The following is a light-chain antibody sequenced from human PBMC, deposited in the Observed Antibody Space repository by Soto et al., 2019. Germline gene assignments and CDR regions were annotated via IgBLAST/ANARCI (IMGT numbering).Light chain of an antibody. V-gene: IGKV3-11*01. CDR2: DAS. Sequence: IVLTQSPATLSFSPWERATLSWRASQSVSSYLAWYQQKPGQAPRLLIYDASNRATGIPARFSGSGSGTDFTLTISSLEPEDFAVYYCQQRSNWPLTFGGGTKVDIK. J-gene: IGKJ4*01. CDR1: QSVSSY. CDR3: QQRSNWPLT.